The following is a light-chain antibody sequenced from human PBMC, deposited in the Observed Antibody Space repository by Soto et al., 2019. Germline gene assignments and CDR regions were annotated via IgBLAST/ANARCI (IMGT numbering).Light chain of an antibody. CDR2: DVS. J-gene: IGLJ2*01. CDR3: SSYTSSSTVV. CDR1: SSDVGGYNY. Sequence: QSVLTQPASVSGSPGQSITISCTGTSSDVGGYNYVSWYQQQPGKATKLMIYDVSNRPSGVSNRFSGSKSGNTASLTISGLQAEDAADYYCSSYTSSSTVVFGGGTKLTVL. V-gene: IGLV2-14*01.